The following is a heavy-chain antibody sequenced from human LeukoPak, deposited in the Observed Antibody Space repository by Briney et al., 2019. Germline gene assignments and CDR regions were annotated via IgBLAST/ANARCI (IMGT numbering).Heavy chain of an antibody. Sequence: SETLSLTCTVSGGSISSYYRSWIRQPAGKGLEWIGRIYTSGSTNYNPSLKSRVTMSVDTSKNQFSLKLSSVTAADTAVYYCARVTMVLGVTYVFDYWGQGTLVTGSS. CDR2: IYTSGST. J-gene: IGHJ4*02. CDR1: GGSISSYY. CDR3: ARVTMVLGVTYVFDY. D-gene: IGHD3-10*01. V-gene: IGHV4-4*07.